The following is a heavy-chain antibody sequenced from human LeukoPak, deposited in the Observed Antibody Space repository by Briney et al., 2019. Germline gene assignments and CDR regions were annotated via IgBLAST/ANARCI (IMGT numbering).Heavy chain of an antibody. CDR3: ARELFGVGIHNWFDP. D-gene: IGHD3-3*01. V-gene: IGHV3-48*04. J-gene: IGHJ5*02. CDR1: GYTFSSDS. CDR2: ISSGRTTL. Sequence: GGSLRLSCAGSGYTFSSDSMNWVRQAPGKGLEWISYISSGRTTLSYADSVKGRFTISRDTAKNSLYLQMNSLRAEDTAVYYCARELFGVGIHNWFDPWGQGTLLTVSS.